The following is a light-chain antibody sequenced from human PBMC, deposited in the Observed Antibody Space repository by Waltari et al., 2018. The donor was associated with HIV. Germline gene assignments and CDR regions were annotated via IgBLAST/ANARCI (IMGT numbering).Light chain of an antibody. CDR3: QQAHSLPWT. J-gene: IGKJ1*01. V-gene: IGKV1-12*01. CDR1: QSIVTW. CDR2: ASS. Sequence: DIQMTQSPCLVSASVGDRVTITCRASQSIVTWLSWYQQKPGTAPALLIFASSRLQGGIPGRFSGSGSGTNFTLTIRNIQPDDFAIYHCQQAHSLPWTFGQGTKVE.